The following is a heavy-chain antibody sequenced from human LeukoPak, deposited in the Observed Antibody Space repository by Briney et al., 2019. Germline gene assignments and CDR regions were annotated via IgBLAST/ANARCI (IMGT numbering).Heavy chain of an antibody. V-gene: IGHV1-2*02. D-gene: IGHD6-19*01. CDR2: INPNSGGT. J-gene: IGHJ6*03. CDR1: GYTFTGYY. CDR3: ARDVEYSSGWYNYYYYMDV. Sequence: GASVKVSCKASGYTFTGYYMHWVRQAPGQGLEWMGWINPNSGGTNYAQKFQGRFTMTRDTSISTAYMELSRLRSDDTAVYYCARDVEYSSGWYNYYYYMDVWGKGTTVTVSS.